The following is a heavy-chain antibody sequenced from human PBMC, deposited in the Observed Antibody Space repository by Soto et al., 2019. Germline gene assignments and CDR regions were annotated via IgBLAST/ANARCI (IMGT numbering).Heavy chain of an antibody. CDR2: IFYSGGT. CDR3: ARLQLVQKVIDY. J-gene: IGHJ4*02. Sequence: SETLSLTCTVSGYSISTYYWSWIRQSPGKGLQWIGYIFYSGGTAYNPSLKSRVTISLDMSKKQISLKLTSVTTADTATYFCARLQLVQKVIDYWGQGTLVTVSS. D-gene: IGHD1-1*01. CDR1: GYSISTYY. V-gene: IGHV4-59*01.